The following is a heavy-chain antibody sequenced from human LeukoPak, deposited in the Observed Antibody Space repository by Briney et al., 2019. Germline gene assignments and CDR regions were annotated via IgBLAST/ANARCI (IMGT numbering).Heavy chain of an antibody. Sequence: PSETLSLTCTVSGGSISSYYWSWIRQPAGKGLEWIGRIYTSGSTNYNPSLKSRVTMSVDTSKNQFSLKLSSVTAADTAVYYCARDFAGEWFGESWFDPWGQGTLVTVSS. D-gene: IGHD3-10*01. CDR1: GGSISSYY. CDR3: ARDFAGEWFGESWFDP. CDR2: IYTSGST. V-gene: IGHV4-4*07. J-gene: IGHJ5*02.